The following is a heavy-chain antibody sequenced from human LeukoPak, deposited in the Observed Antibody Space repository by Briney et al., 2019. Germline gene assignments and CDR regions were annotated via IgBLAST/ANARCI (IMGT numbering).Heavy chain of an antibody. CDR3: AKDSSDYYFDY. V-gene: IGHV3-30*02. CDR1: GFTFSSYG. D-gene: IGHD3-22*01. Sequence: PGGSLRLSCAASGFTFSSYGMHWVRQAPGKGLEWVAFIRYDGSKKYYTDSVKGRFTISRDNSKNTLYVQMNSLRPDDTAVYYCAKDSSDYYFDYWGQGTLVTVSS. J-gene: IGHJ4*02. CDR2: IRYDGSKK.